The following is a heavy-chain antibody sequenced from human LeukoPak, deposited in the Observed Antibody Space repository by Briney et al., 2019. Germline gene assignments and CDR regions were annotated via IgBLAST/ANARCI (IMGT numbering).Heavy chain of an antibody. Sequence: RSGGSLRLSCAASGFTVSSYWMTWVRLAPGKGLGWVANITQDGSQKFYLASVKGRFTSSRDNAKESLFLQMNSLRAEDTAVYYCARHYDSTAYSLNYWGQGTLVTVSS. V-gene: IGHV3-7*01. J-gene: IGHJ4*02. CDR3: ARHYDSTAYSLNY. CDR1: GFTVSSYW. CDR2: ITQDGSQK. D-gene: IGHD3-22*01.